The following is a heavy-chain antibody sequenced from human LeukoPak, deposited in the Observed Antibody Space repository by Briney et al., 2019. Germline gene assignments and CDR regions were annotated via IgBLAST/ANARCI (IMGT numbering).Heavy chain of an antibody. J-gene: IGHJ4*02. V-gene: IGHV1-8*01. CDR3: ARGLIRYAEMDRPIGY. CDR1: GYTFTIYD. Sequence: ASVNVSCKASGYTFTIYDINWVRQATGQGLEWMGWMNPNSGNTGYAQKFQGRVTMARNTSISTAYMELSSLRSEDTAVYYCARGLIRYAEMDRPIGYWGQGTLVTVSS. D-gene: IGHD2-8*01. CDR2: MNPNSGNT.